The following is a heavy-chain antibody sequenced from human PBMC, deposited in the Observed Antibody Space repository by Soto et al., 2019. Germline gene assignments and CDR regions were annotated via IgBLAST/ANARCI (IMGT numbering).Heavy chain of an antibody. D-gene: IGHD6-6*01. V-gene: IGHV4-34*01. CDR2: INHSGST. CDR1: GGSFSGYY. J-gene: IGHJ5*02. Sequence: SETLSLTCAVYGGSFSGYYWSWIRQPPGKGLEWIGEINHSGSTNYNPSLKSRVTISVDTSKNQFSLKLSSVTAADTAVYYCARGVIEYSSSFDPWGQGTLVTVSS. CDR3: ARGVIEYSSSFDP.